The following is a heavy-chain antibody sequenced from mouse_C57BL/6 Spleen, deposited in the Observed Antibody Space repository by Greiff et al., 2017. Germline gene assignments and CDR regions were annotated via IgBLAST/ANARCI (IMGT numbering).Heavy chain of an antibody. D-gene: IGHD1-1*01. Sequence: EVKLVESGEGSVKPGGSLKLSCAASGFTFSSYAMSWVRQTPEKRLEWVAYISSGGDYIYYADTVKGRFTISRDNARNTLYRQMSSLKSEDTAMYYCTRDTVVAPYAMDYWGQGTSVTVSS. CDR1: GFTFSSYA. V-gene: IGHV5-9-1*02. CDR3: TRDTVVAPYAMDY. CDR2: ISSGGDYI. J-gene: IGHJ4*01.